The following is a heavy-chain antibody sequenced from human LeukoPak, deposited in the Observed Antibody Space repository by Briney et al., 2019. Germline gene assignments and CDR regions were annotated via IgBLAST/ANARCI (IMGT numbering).Heavy chain of an antibody. CDR2: ILRNSGSI. V-gene: IGHV3-9*01. D-gene: IGHD6-13*01. CDR1: GFTFDDYA. J-gene: IGHJ4*02. Sequence: PGGSLRLSCAASGFTFDDYAMHWVRQAPGKGLEWVSGILRNSGSIGYADSVKGRFTISRDDAKNSLYSQMNSLRAEDTALYYCVKDGGRDTAAAYYWGQGTLVSVSS. CDR3: VKDGGRDTAAAYY.